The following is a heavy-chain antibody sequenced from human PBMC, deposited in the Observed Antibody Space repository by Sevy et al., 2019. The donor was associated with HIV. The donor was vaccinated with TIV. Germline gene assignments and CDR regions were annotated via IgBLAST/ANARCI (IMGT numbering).Heavy chain of an antibody. CDR2: IIPIFGTA. V-gene: IGHV1-69*13. Sequence: ASVKVSCKASGGTFSSYAISWVRQAPGQGLEWMGGIIPIFGTANYAQKFQGRVTITAEESTSTAYMELSSLRSEDTAVYYCARDLLGYCTNGVCYTRGDYYYYGMDVWGQGTTVTVSS. CDR3: ARDLLGYCTNGVCYTRGDYYYYGMDV. CDR1: GGTFSSYA. D-gene: IGHD2-8*01. J-gene: IGHJ6*02.